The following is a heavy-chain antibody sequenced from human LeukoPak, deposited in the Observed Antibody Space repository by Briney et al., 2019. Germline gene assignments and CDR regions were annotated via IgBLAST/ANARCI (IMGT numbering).Heavy chain of an antibody. Sequence: GGSLRLSCAASGFTFSNVWMNWVRQAPGKGLEWVGRIKSKTDGGTTNYAAPVKGRFTISRDNAKKSLYLQMNSLRAEDTAVYYCARDGDFWSAQGAFDIWGQGTMVTVSS. D-gene: IGHD3-3*01. CDR2: IKSKTDGGTT. J-gene: IGHJ3*02. CDR1: GFTFSNVW. CDR3: ARDGDFWSAQGAFDI. V-gene: IGHV3-15*01.